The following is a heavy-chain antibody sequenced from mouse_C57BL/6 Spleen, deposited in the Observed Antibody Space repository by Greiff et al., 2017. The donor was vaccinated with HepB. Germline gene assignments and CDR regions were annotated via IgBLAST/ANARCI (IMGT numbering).Heavy chain of an antibody. J-gene: IGHJ4*01. CDR3: ARGVRYAMDY. CDR2: IDPETGGT. Sequence: QVQLQQSGAELVRPGASVTLSCKASGYTFTDYEMHWVKQTPVHGLEWIGAIDPETGGTAYNQKFKGKAILTADKSSSTAYMELRSLTSEDSAVYYCARGVRYAMDYWGQGTSVTVSS. D-gene: IGHD2-2*01. CDR1: GYTFTDYE. V-gene: IGHV1-15*01.